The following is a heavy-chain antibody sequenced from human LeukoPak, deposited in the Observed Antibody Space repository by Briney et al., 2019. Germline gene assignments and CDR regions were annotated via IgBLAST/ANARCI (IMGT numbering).Heavy chain of an antibody. V-gene: IGHV2-5*02. Sequence: SGPTLVNPTQTLTLTCTLSGFSLSTSGVGVGWVRQPPAKALEWLALIYWDDDKRYSPSLKSRLTITKDTSKNQVVLTMTNMDPVDTATYYCAHRLSSSGYYYDAFDIWGQGTMVTVSS. J-gene: IGHJ3*02. CDR1: GFSLSTSGVG. CDR2: IYWDDDK. CDR3: AHRLSSSGYYYDAFDI. D-gene: IGHD3-22*01.